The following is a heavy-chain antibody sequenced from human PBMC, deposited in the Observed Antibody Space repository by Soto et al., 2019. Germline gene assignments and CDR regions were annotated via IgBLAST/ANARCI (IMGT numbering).Heavy chain of an antibody. CDR1: GGSFSGYY. V-gene: IGHV4-34*01. Sequence: ETLSLTCSVYGGSFSGYYWNWIRQPPGKGLEWIGEINHSGSTKYNPSLKTRVTISVDTSKNQISLKLNSVTAADTAVYYCARDKNSHYYGMDVWGQGTPVTVYS. J-gene: IGHJ6*02. D-gene: IGHD2-15*01. CDR2: INHSGST. CDR3: ARDKNSHYYGMDV.